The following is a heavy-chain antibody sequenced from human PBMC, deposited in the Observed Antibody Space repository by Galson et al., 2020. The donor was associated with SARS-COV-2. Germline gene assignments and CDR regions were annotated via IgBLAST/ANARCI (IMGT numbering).Heavy chain of an antibody. CDR1: GFTFRSYG. D-gene: IGHD6-13*01. CDR2: IWYDGSKK. Sequence: GGSLRLSCAVSGFTFRSYGMHWVRQAPGKGLEWVAVIWYDGSKKYYADFVKGRFTISRDNSKNTLYLQMDNLGAEDTAVYYCAREAEVTAAGNSLDYWGQGTQVTVSS. V-gene: IGHV3-33*01. J-gene: IGHJ4*02. CDR3: AREAEVTAAGNSLDY.